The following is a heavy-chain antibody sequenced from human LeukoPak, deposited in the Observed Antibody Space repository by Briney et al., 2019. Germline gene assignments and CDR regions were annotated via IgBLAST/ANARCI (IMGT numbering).Heavy chain of an antibody. Sequence: SETLSLTCAVYGGSFSGYYWSWIRQPPGKGLEWIGEINHSGSTNYNPSLKSRVTTSVDTSKNQFSLKLSSVTAADTAGYYCARGTGSSWYGGPFDSWGQGTLVTVSS. CDR1: GGSFSGYY. V-gene: IGHV4-34*01. J-gene: IGHJ4*02. CDR3: ARGTGSSWYGGPFDS. D-gene: IGHD6-13*01. CDR2: INHSGST.